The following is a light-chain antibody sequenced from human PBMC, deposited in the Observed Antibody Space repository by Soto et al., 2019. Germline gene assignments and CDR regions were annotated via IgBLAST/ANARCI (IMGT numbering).Light chain of an antibody. V-gene: IGLV2-14*01. Sequence: QSALTQPASVSGSDGQSITISCTGTSGDVGDHNYVSWYQQRPGKAPKLIIYEVTKRPSGVSNRFSGSKSGNTASLTISGLQAEDEGDYYCCSYTLSNGYVFATGTKLTVL. J-gene: IGLJ1*01. CDR1: SGDVGDHNY. CDR3: CSYTLSNGYV. CDR2: EVT.